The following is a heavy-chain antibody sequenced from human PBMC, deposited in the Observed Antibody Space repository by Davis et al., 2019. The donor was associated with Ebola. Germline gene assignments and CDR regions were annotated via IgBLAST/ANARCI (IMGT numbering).Heavy chain of an antibody. V-gene: IGHV3-74*01. CDR3: ARGWSYPGV. D-gene: IGHD1-26*01. CDR1: GFTFSSYW. J-gene: IGHJ3*01. Sequence: GESLKISCAASGFTFSSYWMHWVRQAPGKGLVWVSRINNDGSFTSYADSVRGRFTISSDNAKSSLSLQMNSLRAEDTAVYYCARGWSYPGVWGQGTMVTVSS. CDR2: INNDGSFT.